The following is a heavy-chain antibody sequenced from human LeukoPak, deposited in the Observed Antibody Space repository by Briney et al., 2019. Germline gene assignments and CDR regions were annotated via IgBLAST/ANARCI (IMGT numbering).Heavy chain of an antibody. CDR1: GYTFTSYG. J-gene: IGHJ5*02. CDR3: ARDEGYSSGWYGGYNWFDP. D-gene: IGHD6-19*01. Sequence: PEASVKVSCKASGYTFTSYGISWVRQAPGQGLEWMGRIIPILGIANYAQKFQGRVTITADKSTSTAYMELSSLRSEDTAVYYCARDEGYSSGWYGGYNWFDPWGQGTLVTVSS. V-gene: IGHV1-69*04. CDR2: IIPILGIA.